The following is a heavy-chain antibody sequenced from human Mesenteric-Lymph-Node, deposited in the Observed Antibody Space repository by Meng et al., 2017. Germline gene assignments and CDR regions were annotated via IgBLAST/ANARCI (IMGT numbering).Heavy chain of an antibody. CDR3: VKAVAGFLGYFDY. CDR2: ISYDGSNK. Sequence: GESLKISCAASGFTFSSYAMHWVRQAPGKGLEWVAVISYDGSNKYYADSVKGRFTISRDNSKNTLYLQMNSLRAEDTAVYYCVKAVAGFLGYFDYWGQGTLVTVSS. V-gene: IGHV3-30*01. CDR1: GFTFSSYA. J-gene: IGHJ4*02. D-gene: IGHD6-19*01.